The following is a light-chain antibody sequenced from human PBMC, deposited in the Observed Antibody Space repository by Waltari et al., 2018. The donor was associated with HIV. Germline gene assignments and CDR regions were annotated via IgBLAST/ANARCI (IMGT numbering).Light chain of an antibody. CDR2: SAS. Sequence: DIQMTQSPSSLSASIGDRVTIICRASQGIRTDLGWYQQKPGKAPKRLIYSASTLESGVPSRFRGSGSGTEFTLTISSLQPEDFATYYCLQHNSYPWTFGQGTKVEIK. V-gene: IGKV1-17*01. CDR3: LQHNSYPWT. J-gene: IGKJ1*01. CDR1: QGIRTD.